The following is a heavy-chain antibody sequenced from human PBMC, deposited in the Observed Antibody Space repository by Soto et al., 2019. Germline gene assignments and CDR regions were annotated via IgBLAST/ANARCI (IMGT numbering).Heavy chain of an antibody. CDR1: GGTFSSYA. Sequence: QVQLVQSGAEVKKPGSSVKVSCKASGGTFSSYAISWVRQAPGQGLEWMGGIIPIFGTANYAQKFQGRVKITADESTSTAYMELSSLRSEDTAVYYCAREGVGGYYDSSGYYLVWFDPWGQGTLVTVSS. D-gene: IGHD3-22*01. CDR3: AREGVGGYYDSSGYYLVWFDP. J-gene: IGHJ5*02. V-gene: IGHV1-69*12. CDR2: IIPIFGTA.